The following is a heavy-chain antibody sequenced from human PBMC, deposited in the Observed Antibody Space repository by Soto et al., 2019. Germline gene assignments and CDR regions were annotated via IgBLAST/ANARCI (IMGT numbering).Heavy chain of an antibody. Sequence: EVQLVESGGGLVKPGGSLRLSCAASGFTFTRYSMNWVRQAPGKGLEWVSSISSTTNYIYYGDSMKGRFTISRYNDKNSLYQEMNSLRDADTAVYYCASGSEALTSNCDYWGQGTLVTVSS. CDR1: GFTFTRYS. V-gene: IGHV3-21*06. CDR2: ISSTTNYI. J-gene: IGHJ4*02. CDR3: ASGSEALTSNCDY.